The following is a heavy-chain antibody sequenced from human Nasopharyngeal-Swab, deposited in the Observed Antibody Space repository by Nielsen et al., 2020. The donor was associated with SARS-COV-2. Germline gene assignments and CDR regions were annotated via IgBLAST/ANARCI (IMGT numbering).Heavy chain of an antibody. CDR2: ISSSSSYI. J-gene: IGHJ6*02. V-gene: IGHV3-21*01. CDR1: GFTFSSYS. CDR3: ARDGLDYDFWSAYFMDV. Sequence: GESLKISCAASGFTFSSYSMNWVRQAPGQGLEWVSSISSSSSYIYYADSVKGRFTISRDNAKNSLYLQMNSLRAEDTAVYYCARDGLDYDFWSAYFMDVWGQGTTVTVSS. D-gene: IGHD3-3*01.